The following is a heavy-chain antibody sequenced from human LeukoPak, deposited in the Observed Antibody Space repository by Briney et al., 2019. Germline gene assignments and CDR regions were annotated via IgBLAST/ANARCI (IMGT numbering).Heavy chain of an antibody. Sequence: SETLSLTGTVSGGSISSGSYYWSWIRQPAGKGLEWIGRIYISGSTNSNPSLNSRVTISLDTSKTQFSLKLSSVTAADTAVYYCARGRYASGYFDYWGQGTLVTVSS. CDR1: GGSISSGSYY. D-gene: IGHD3-16*01. CDR3: ARGRYASGYFDY. V-gene: IGHV4-61*02. J-gene: IGHJ4*02. CDR2: IYISGST.